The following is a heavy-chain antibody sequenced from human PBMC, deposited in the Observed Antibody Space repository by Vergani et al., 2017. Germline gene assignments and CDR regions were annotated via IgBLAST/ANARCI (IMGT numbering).Heavy chain of an antibody. V-gene: IGHV5-51*01. J-gene: IGHJ6*03. D-gene: IGHD3-3*01. CDR1: GYTFTNEW. CDR3: ARQITIFGVVGYMDV. Sequence: EAYLVQSAAEVKKPGESLKISCRASGYTFTNEWIGWVRRKPGMGLEWMAVIYPRESDTLYSPSFQGQVTVSVDKSINTTYLQWSSLKASDTAIYYCARQITIFGVVGYMDVWGGGTTVTVSS. CDR2: IYPRESDT.